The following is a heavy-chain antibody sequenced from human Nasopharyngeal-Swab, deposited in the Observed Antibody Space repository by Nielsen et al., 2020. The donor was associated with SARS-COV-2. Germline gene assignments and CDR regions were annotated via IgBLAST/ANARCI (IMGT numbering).Heavy chain of an antibody. V-gene: IGHV4-34*01. CDR2: INHSGST. D-gene: IGHD3-22*01. CDR3: ARYYYDSSSLDY. CDR1: GGSFSGYY. Sequence: SETLSLTCAVYGGSFSGYYWSWIRQPPGKGLEWIGEINHSGSTNYNPSLKSRVTISVDTSKNQFSLKLSSVTAADTAVYYCARYYYDSSSLDYWGQGTLVTVSS. J-gene: IGHJ4*02.